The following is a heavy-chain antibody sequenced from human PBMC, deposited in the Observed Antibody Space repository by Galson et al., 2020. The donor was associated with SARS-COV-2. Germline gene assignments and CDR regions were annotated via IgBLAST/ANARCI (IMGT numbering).Heavy chain of an antibody. CDR1: GFTFSSYA. V-gene: IGHV3-30*04. Sequence: GESLKISCAASGFTFSSYAMHWVRQAPGKGLEWVAVISYDGSNKYYADSVKGRFTISRDNSKNTLYLQMNSLRAEDTAVYYCARVRGHGYYYYYYMDFWGKGTTVTISS. CDR2: ISYDGSNK. CDR3: ARVRGHGYYYYYYMDF. J-gene: IGHJ6*03.